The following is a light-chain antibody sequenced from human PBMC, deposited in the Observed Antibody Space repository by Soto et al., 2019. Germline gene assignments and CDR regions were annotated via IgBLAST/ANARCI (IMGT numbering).Light chain of an antibody. CDR1: SSDIGGYNY. CDR3: SSYTSSSTHV. V-gene: IGLV2-11*01. CDR2: DVD. J-gene: IGLJ1*01. Sequence: QSVLTQPRSVSGSPGQSVAISCTGTSSDIGGYNYVSWYQQHPGKAPKVMIYDVDKRPSGVPDRFSGSKSGNTASLTISELQAEDEADYYCSSYTSSSTHVFVPGTKVTGL.